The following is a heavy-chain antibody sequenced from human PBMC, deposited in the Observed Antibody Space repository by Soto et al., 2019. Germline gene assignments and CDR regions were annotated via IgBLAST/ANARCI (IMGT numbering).Heavy chain of an antibody. CDR1: GFIFSGSS. J-gene: IGHJ1*01. D-gene: IGHD3-3*01. Sequence: EVQLVESGGGLVQPGGSLKLSCVASGFIFSGSSVHWVRQASGKGLEWVGRIRSRTNGFATAYTASVKGRFTISRDDSKNTAFMQMNSLKAEDTAVYYCTTLYLDDFQHWGRGTLVTVSS. CDR3: TTLYLDDFQH. V-gene: IGHV3-73*02. CDR2: IRSRTNGFAT.